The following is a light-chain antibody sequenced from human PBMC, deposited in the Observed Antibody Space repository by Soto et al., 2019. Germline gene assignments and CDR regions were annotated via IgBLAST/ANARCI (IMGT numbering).Light chain of an antibody. J-gene: IGKJ1*01. Sequence: DIQMTQSPSSVSASVGDTVIITCRASQSIATWLAWYQQKPEKTPKLLIHAASTLQSGVPSRFSGSGSGTDFTLTITSLQPEDFATYYCHQANTFPPTFGQGTKVEI. CDR3: HQANTFPPT. CDR2: AAS. CDR1: QSIATW. V-gene: IGKV1-12*01.